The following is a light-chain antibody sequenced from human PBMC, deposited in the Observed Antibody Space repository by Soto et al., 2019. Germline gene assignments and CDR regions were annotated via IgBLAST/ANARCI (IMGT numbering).Light chain of an antibody. V-gene: IGKV1-5*03. CDR2: KAS. Sequence: DIQMTQSPSTLSASVGDRVTITCRASQSISSWLAWYQQKPGKAPKLLIYKASSLESVVPSRFSGSGSGTEFTLTISSLQPDDFATYYCQPYNSYPLTFGGGTKVEIK. J-gene: IGKJ4*01. CDR1: QSISSW. CDR3: QPYNSYPLT.